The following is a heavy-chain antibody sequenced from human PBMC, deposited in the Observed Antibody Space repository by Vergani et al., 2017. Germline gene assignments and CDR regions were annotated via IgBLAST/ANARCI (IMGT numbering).Heavy chain of an antibody. Sequence: QVQLVQSGAEVKKPGSSVKVSCKASGGTFSSYTISWVRQAPGQGLEWMGRIIPILGIANYAQKFQGRVTITADKSTSTAYMELSSLRSENTAVYYCARDPTTVTTGDYWGQGTLVTVSS. J-gene: IGHJ4*02. CDR2: IIPILGIA. CDR1: GGTFSSYT. CDR3: ARDPTTVTTGDY. V-gene: IGHV1-69*08. D-gene: IGHD4-11*01.